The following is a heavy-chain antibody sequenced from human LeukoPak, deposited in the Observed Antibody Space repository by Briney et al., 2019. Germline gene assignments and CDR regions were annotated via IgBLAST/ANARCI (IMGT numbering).Heavy chain of an antibody. D-gene: IGHD6-19*01. CDR1: GYTFTGYY. CDR2: INPNGGGT. J-gene: IGHJ4*02. Sequence: ASVKVSCKASGYTFTGYYMHWVRQAPGQGLEWMGWINPNGGGTNYAQKFQGRVTMTRDTSISTAYMEPSRLRSDDTAVYYCARGGGSGWYLVDWGQGTLVTVSS. CDR3: ARGGGSGWYLVD. V-gene: IGHV1-2*02.